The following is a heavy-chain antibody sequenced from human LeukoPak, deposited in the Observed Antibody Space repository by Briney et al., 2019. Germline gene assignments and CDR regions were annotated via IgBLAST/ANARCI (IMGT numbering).Heavy chain of an antibody. CDR3: ARKSLGIVYN. Sequence: PGGSLRLSCAASGLTFSSYAMSWVRQAPGKGLEWVSAISGSGGSTYYADSAKGRFTITRDNSKNTLYLQMNSLRAEDTAVYYCARKSLGIVYNWGQGTLVTVSS. V-gene: IGHV3-23*01. J-gene: IGHJ4*02. CDR1: GLTFSSYA. CDR2: ISGSGGST. D-gene: IGHD2-15*01.